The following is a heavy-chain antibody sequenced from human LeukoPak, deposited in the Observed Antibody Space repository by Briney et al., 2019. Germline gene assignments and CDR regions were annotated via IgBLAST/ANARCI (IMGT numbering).Heavy chain of an antibody. CDR2: IIPIFGTA. CDR1: GDGFCNFA. V-gene: IGHV1-69*13. CDR3: ARDMTVTTEYYYYGMDV. J-gene: IGHJ6*02. D-gene: IGHD4-11*01. Sequence: SVKVSCKASGDGFCNFAINWVRQAPGQGLEWMGGIIPIFGTANYAQKFQGRVTITADESTSTAYMELSSLRSEDTAVYYCARDMTVTTEYYYYGMDVWGQGTTVTVSS.